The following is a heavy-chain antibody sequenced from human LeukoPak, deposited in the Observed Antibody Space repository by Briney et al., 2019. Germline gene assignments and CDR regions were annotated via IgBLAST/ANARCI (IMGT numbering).Heavy chain of an antibody. CDR2: ISGSGGST. Sequence: GGSLRLSCAASGFTFSSYWMNWARQAPGKGLEWVSAISGSGGSTYYADSVKGRFTISRDNSKNTLYLQMNSLRAEDTAVYYCANQGYYDSSGYFDYWGQGTLVTVSS. D-gene: IGHD3-22*01. CDR1: GFTFSSYW. CDR3: ANQGYYDSSGYFDY. J-gene: IGHJ4*02. V-gene: IGHV3-23*01.